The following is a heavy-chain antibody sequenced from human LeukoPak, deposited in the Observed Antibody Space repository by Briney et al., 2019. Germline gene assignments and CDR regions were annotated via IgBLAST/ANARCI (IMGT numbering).Heavy chain of an antibody. CDR3: ARHPTGYSTGWYVD. J-gene: IGHJ4*02. CDR1: GGSISSYY. Sequence: SGTLSLTCTVSGGSISSYYWSWLRQPPGKGRVWIGNIYYSGTTNYNPSLKSRVTMSVDTSKNQFSLKLSSVNAADTAVYYCARHPTGYSTGWYVDWGQGTLVTVSS. D-gene: IGHD6-19*01. V-gene: IGHV4-59*08. CDR2: IYYSGTT.